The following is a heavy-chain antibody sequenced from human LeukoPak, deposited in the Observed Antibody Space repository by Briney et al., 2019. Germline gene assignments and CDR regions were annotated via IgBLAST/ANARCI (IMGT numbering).Heavy chain of an antibody. CDR3: TIQRYSNSHYYYYMDV. Sequence: GGSLRLSCAASGFTFSSYSMNWVRQAPGKGLEWVGRIKSKTDGGTTDYAAPVKGRFTISRDDSKNTLYLQMNSLKTEDTAVYYCTIQRYSNSHYYYYMDVWGKGTTVTVSS. D-gene: IGHD4-11*01. CDR2: IKSKTDGGTT. V-gene: IGHV3-15*01. CDR1: GFTFSSYS. J-gene: IGHJ6*03.